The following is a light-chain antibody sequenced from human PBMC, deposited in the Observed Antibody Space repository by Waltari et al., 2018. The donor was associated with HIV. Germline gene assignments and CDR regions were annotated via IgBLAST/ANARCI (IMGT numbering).Light chain of an antibody. CDR3: AAWDDSLNGPV. J-gene: IGLJ2*01. Sequence: QSVLTQSPSASGTPGQRVIISCSGSSSHLGSNTLNWYQQLPGTAPKLLIYSNNERPSGVPDRFSGSKSGTSASLAISGLQSEDEADYHCAAWDDSLNGPVFGGGTKLTVL. CDR2: SNN. V-gene: IGLV1-44*01. CDR1: SSHLGSNT.